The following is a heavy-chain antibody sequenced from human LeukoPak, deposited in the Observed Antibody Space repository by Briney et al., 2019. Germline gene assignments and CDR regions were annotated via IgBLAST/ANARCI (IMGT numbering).Heavy chain of an antibody. CDR2: IYTSEST. CDR1: AGSISSGNYY. CDR3: AREPRLLRNWFDP. D-gene: IGHD2-15*01. V-gene: IGHV4-61*02. Sequence: SQTLSLTCTVSAGSISSGNYYWSWIRQPAGKGLEWIGRIYTSESTNYNPSLKSRVTISVDTSKNRFSLKLSSVTAADTAVYYCAREPRLLRNWFDPWGQGTLVTVSS. J-gene: IGHJ5*02.